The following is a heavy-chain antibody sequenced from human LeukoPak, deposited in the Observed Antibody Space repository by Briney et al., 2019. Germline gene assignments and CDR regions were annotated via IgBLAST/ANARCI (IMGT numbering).Heavy chain of an antibody. CDR1: GGSISSYY. CDR2: IYYSGST. D-gene: IGHD3-22*01. J-gene: IGHJ2*01. Sequence: SETLSLTCTVSGGSISSYYWSWIRHPPGKGLEWIGYIYYSGSTNYNPSLKSRVTISVDTSKNQFSLKLSSVTAADTAVYYCARDRTYYYDSSGYYTTYNWYFDLWGRGTLVTVSS. CDR3: ARDRTYYYDSSGYYTTYNWYFDL. V-gene: IGHV4-59*01.